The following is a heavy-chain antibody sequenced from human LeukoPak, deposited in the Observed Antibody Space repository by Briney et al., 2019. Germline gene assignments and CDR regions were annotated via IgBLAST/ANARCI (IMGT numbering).Heavy chain of an antibody. CDR2: MNPNSGNT. CDR1: GYTFTSYD. D-gene: IGHD6-13*01. V-gene: IGHV1-8*03. J-gene: IGHJ4*02. CDR3: ARVGRRTAAGTPFDY. Sequence: GASVKVSCKASGYTFTSYDINWVRQATGQGLEWMGWMNPNSGNTGYAQKFQGRVTITRNTSISTAYMELSRLKSDDTAVYYCARVGRRTAAGTPFDYWGQGTLVTVSS.